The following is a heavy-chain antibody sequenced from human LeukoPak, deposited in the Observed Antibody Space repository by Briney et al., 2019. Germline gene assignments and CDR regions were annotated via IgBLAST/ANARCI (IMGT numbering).Heavy chain of an antibody. CDR1: GYTFTGYY. J-gene: IGHJ5*02. CDR3: ARGPTPFIAAAEAYFDP. D-gene: IGHD6-13*01. Sequence: ASVKVSCKASGYTFTGYYMHWVRQAPGQGLEWMGWINPNSGGTNYAQKFQGRVTMTRDTSISTAYMELTRLRSDDTAVYYCARGPTPFIAAAEAYFDPWGQGTLVTVSS. CDR2: INPNSGGT. V-gene: IGHV1-2*02.